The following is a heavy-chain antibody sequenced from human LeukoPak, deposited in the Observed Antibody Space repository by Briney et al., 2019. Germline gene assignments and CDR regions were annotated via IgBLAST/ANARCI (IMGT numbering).Heavy chain of an antibody. V-gene: IGHV4-61*02. CDR1: GGSISSGSYY. D-gene: IGHD6-13*01. CDR2: IYTSRST. Sequence: PSQTLSLTCTVYGGSISSGSYYWSWIRQPAGRGLEWIGRIYTSRSTNYNPSLKSRGTISVDTSKDQFSLKLSSETAADTAVDYCARSERRIAAAGTIPLRSFAYWGQGTLVTVSS. CDR3: ARSERRIAAAGTIPLRSFAY. J-gene: IGHJ4*02.